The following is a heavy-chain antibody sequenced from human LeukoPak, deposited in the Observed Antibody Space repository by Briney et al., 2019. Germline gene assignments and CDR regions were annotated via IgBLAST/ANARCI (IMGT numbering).Heavy chain of an antibody. CDR1: GGSISSYD. CDR3: ARAQRGSSGYYYYYYGMDV. D-gene: IGHD3-22*01. Sequence: SETLSLTCTVSGGSISSYDWSWFRQPPGKGLDWIGYIYYSGSTNYNPSLKSRVTISVDASKNQFSLKLSSVTAADPDVYYCARAQRGSSGYYYYYYGMDVWGQGTTVTVSS. V-gene: IGHV4-59*01. J-gene: IGHJ6*02. CDR2: IYYSGST.